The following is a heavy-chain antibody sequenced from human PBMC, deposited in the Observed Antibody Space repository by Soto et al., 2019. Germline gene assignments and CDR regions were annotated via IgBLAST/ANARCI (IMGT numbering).Heavy chain of an antibody. V-gene: IGHV5-10-1*01. Sequence: GESLKISCKGSGYSFTSYWISWVRQMPGKGLEWMGRIDPSDSYTNYSPSFQGHVTISADKSISTAYLQWSSLKASDTAMYYCARHVVEQAEHYYGMDVWGQGTTVTSP. CDR3: ARHVVEQAEHYYGMDV. CDR1: GYSFTSYW. J-gene: IGHJ6*02. D-gene: IGHD2-21*01. CDR2: IDPSDSYT.